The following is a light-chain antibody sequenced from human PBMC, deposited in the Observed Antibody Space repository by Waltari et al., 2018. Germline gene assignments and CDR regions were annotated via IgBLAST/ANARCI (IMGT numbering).Light chain of an antibody. CDR1: SSDVGTYNF. CDR3: CAYAGDSAYV. J-gene: IGLJ1*01. V-gene: IGLV2-23*01. Sequence: QSALTQPASVSGSPGPSLTISCPGTSSDVGTYNFVSWYQQYPGKAPKLMIFEASKRPSGVSDRFSGSKSGYTASLTISGLQAEDEADYYCCAYAGDSAYVFGTGTKVTVL. CDR2: EAS.